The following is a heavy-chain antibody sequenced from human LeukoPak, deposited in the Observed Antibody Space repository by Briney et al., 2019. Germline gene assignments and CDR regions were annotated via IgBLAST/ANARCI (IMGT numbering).Heavy chain of an antibody. CDR2: IYPGDSDT. CDR3: ARRENGELSRSYLFDY. J-gene: IGHJ4*02. V-gene: IGHV5-51*01. CDR1: GYSFTSYW. D-gene: IGHD3-10*01. Sequence: GESLKISCKGSGYSFTSYWIGWVRQMPGKGLEWMGIIYPGDSDTRYSPSFQGQVTISADKSISTAYLQWSSLKASDTAMYYCARRENGELSRSYLFDYWGQGTLVTVSS.